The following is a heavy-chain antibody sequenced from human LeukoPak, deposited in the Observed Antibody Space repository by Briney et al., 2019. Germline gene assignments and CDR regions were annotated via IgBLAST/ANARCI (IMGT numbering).Heavy chain of an antibody. CDR2: IYTSGST. Sequence: SETLSLTCTVSGGSISSGSYYWSWIRQPAGKGLEWIGRIYTSGSTNYNPSLKSRVTISVDTSKNQFSLKLSSVTAADTAVYYCARGELRFLEWLNAFDIWGQGTMVTVSS. CDR3: ARGELRFLEWLNAFDI. CDR1: GGSISSGSYY. V-gene: IGHV4-61*02. J-gene: IGHJ3*02. D-gene: IGHD3-3*01.